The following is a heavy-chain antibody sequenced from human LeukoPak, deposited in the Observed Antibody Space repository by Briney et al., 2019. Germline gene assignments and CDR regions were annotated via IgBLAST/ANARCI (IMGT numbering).Heavy chain of an antibody. J-gene: IGHJ1*01. CDR2: ISGSGGST. Sequence: GGSLRLSCAASGFTFSSYAMSWARHAPGKGLEWLSAISGSGGSTYYADSVKGRFTISRDNSKNTLYLQMNSLRAEDTAVYYCAKASIITMIRGPVFQHWGQGTLVTVSS. CDR3: AKASIITMIRGPVFQH. V-gene: IGHV3-23*01. CDR1: GFTFSSYA. D-gene: IGHD3-10*01.